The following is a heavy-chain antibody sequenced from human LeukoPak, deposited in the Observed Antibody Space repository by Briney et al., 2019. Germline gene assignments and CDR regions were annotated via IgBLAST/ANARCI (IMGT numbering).Heavy chain of an antibody. CDR2: MYSGGST. CDR1: GFTVSSNY. D-gene: IGHD3-16*02. V-gene: IGHV3-53*01. CDR3: AREGSPGYIDY. Sequence: GGSLRLSCAAAGFTVSSNYMSCVRQAPGKGLEWVSVMYSGGSTYYADSVKGRFTISRDNSKNTLYLQMNSLRAEDTAVYYCAREGSPGYIDYSGPGALVTVSS. J-gene: IGHJ4*02.